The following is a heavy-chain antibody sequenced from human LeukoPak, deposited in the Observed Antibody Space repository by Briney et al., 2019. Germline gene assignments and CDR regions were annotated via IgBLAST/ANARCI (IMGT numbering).Heavy chain of an antibody. V-gene: IGHV3-11*04. J-gene: IGHJ4*02. CDR2: ISSSGNTK. Sequence: GGSLRLSCAASGFTFSDYYMSWIRQAPGRGLEGVSYISSSGNTKYYADSVKGRFTISRDNAKNSLSLQMNSLRAEDTAVYYCARDGGSAWFFRYWGQGTLVTVSS. CDR1: GFTFSDYY. CDR3: ARDGGSAWFFRY. D-gene: IGHD6-19*01.